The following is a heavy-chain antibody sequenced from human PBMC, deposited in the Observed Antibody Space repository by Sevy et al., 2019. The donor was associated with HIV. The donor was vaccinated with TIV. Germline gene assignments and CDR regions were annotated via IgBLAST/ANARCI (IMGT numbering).Heavy chain of an antibody. Sequence: SETLALTCTVSGGSISSYYWSWIRQPPGKGLEWIGYIYYSGSTNYNPSLKSRVTISVDTSKNQFSLKLSSVTAADTAVYYCARGSGSGWYNYWGQGTLVTVSS. D-gene: IGHD6-19*01. CDR2: IYYSGST. V-gene: IGHV4-59*01. CDR1: GGSISSYY. CDR3: ARGSGSGWYNY. J-gene: IGHJ4*02.